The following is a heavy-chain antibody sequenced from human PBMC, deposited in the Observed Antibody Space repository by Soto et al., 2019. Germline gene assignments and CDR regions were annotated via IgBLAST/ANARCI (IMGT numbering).Heavy chain of an antibody. D-gene: IGHD3-22*01. V-gene: IGHV4-31*03. J-gene: IGHJ4*02. CDR2: IYYSGST. CDR3: AREVFYYDSSGEVDY. CDR1: GGSISSGGYY. Sequence: SETLSLTCTVSGGSISSGGYYWSWIRQHPGKGLEWIGYIYYSGSTYYNPSLKSRVTISVDTSKNQFSLKLSSVAAADTAVYYCAREVFYYDSSGEVDYWGQGTLVTVSS.